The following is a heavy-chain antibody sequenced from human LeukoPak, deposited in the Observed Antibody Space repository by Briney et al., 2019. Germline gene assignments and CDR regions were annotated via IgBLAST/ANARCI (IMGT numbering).Heavy chain of an antibody. CDR3: ARAGAEQLWSPIDY. Sequence: SETLSLTCAVYGGSFSVYYWSWIRQPPGKGREWIGEINHSGSTNYNPSLKRRVTISVDTSKNQFYLKMSSVTDADTAVYYCARAGAEQLWSPIDYWGQGTLVTVSS. CDR2: INHSGST. CDR1: GGSFSVYY. D-gene: IGHD5-18*01. J-gene: IGHJ4*02. V-gene: IGHV4-34*01.